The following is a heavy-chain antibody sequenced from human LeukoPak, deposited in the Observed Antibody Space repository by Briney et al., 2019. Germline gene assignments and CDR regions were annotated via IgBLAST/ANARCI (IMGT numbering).Heavy chain of an antibody. Sequence: PGGSLRLSCAASGFTFSSHWMTWVRQAPGRGLEWVANIKEDGSETFYGDSVKGRFTISRDNSKNTLYLQMNSLRAEDTAVYYCARDSAYCGGDCYSLDYWGQGTLVTVSS. CDR3: ARDSAYCGGDCYSLDY. J-gene: IGHJ4*02. CDR1: GFTFSSHW. V-gene: IGHV3-7*01. D-gene: IGHD2-21*02. CDR2: IKEDGSET.